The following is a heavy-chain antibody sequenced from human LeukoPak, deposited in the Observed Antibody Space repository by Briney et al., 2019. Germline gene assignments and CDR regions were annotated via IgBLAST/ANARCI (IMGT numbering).Heavy chain of an antibody. D-gene: IGHD1-1*01. J-gene: IGHJ4*02. CDR2: IKQDGSEK. CDR1: GFTFSSYW. Sequence: GGSLRLSCAASGFTFSSYWMSWVRQAPGKGLEWVANIKQDGSEKYYVDSVKGRFTISRENAKNSLYLQMNSLRAEDTAVYYCARAIGGTTRKYDYWGQGTLVTVSS. V-gene: IGHV3-7*01. CDR3: ARAIGGTTRKYDY.